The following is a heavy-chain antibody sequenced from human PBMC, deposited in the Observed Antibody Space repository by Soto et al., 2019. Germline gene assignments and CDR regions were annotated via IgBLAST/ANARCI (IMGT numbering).Heavy chain of an antibody. D-gene: IGHD6-19*01. CDR1: GFTFSSYA. V-gene: IGHV3-23*01. J-gene: IGHJ4*02. Sequence: GGSLRLSCAASGFTFSSYAMSWVRQAPGKGLEWVSAISGSGGSTYYADSVKGRFTISRDNSKNTLYLQMNSLRAEDTAVYYCAKVAMGGVGYSSGWYGNFDYWGQGTLVTVSS. CDR3: AKVAMGGVGYSSGWYGNFDY. CDR2: ISGSGGST.